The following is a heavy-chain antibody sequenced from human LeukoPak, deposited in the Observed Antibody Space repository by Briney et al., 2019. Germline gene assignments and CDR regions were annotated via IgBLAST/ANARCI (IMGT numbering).Heavy chain of an antibody. J-gene: IGHJ5*02. CDR1: GGSFSGYY. Sequence: SETLSLTCAVYGGSFSGYYWNWIRQPPGKGLEWIGEINHSGSTNYNPSLKSRVTISVDTSKNQFSLKLSSVTAADTAVYYCARGPSRTRFDPWGQGTLVTVSS. CDR3: ARGPSRTRFDP. D-gene: IGHD2-2*01. V-gene: IGHV4-34*01. CDR2: INHSGST.